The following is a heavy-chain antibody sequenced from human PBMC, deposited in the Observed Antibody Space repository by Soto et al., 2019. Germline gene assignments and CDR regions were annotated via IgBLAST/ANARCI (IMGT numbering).Heavy chain of an antibody. D-gene: IGHD6-13*01. V-gene: IGHV1-24*01. CDR2: FDPEDGET. CDR3: ATDSLGPPVLSSWGFDY. CDR1: GYTLTELS. J-gene: IGHJ4*02. Sequence: ASVKVSCKVSGYTLTELSMHWVRQAPGKGLEWMGGFDPEDGETIYAQKFQGRVTMTEDTSTDTAYMELSSLRSEDTAVYYCATDSLGPPVLSSWGFDYWGQGTLVTVSS.